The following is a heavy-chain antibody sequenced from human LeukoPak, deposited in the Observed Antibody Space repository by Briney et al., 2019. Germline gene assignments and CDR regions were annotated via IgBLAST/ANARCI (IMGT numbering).Heavy chain of an antibody. CDR2: IYYSGST. J-gene: IGHJ4*02. V-gene: IGHV4-31*03. CDR1: GGSISSGGYY. Sequence: SQTLSLTCTVSGGSISSGGYYWSWIRQRPGKGLEWIGYIYYSGSTYYNPSLKSRVTISVDTSKNQFSLKLSSVTAADTAVYYCAREVIYDSSGPQRYYFDYWGQGTLVTVSS. CDR3: AREVIYDSSGPQRYYFDY. D-gene: IGHD3-22*01.